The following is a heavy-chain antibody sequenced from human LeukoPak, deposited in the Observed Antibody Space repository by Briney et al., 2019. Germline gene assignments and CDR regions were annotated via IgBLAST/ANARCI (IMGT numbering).Heavy chain of an antibody. CDR3: ARHRRGWTSGQPGRGDDAFDI. V-gene: IGHV4-59*08. CDR2: IFYSGST. D-gene: IGHD6-19*01. Sequence: SETLSLTCTVSGGSISSYYWSWIRQPPGKGLECIGYIFYSGSTNYNPSLKSRVTISVDTSNNHFSLKLTSVTAADTAVYYCARHRRGWTSGQPGRGDDAFDIWGQGTMVTVSS. CDR1: GGSISSYY. J-gene: IGHJ3*02.